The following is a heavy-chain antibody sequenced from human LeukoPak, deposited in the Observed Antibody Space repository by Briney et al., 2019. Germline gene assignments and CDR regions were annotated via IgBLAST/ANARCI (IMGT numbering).Heavy chain of an antibody. CDR2: ISGDGGST. CDR3: AKDRLISYYDYAWGSYRHLNYFDY. Sequence: GGSLRLSCAASGFTFDDYAMHWVRQAPGKGLEWVSLISGDGGSTYYADSVKGRFTISRDNSKNSLYLQMNSLRTEDTALYYCAKDRLISYYDYAWGSYRHLNYFDYWGQGTLVTVSS. D-gene: IGHD3-16*02. V-gene: IGHV3-43*02. CDR1: GFTFDDYA. J-gene: IGHJ4*02.